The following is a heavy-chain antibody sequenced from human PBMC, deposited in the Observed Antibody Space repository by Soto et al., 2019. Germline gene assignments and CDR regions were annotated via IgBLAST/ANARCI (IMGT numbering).Heavy chain of an antibody. D-gene: IGHD6-13*01. V-gene: IGHV3-53*01. CDR1: RFSVTSDY. J-gene: IGHJ4*02. CDR3: VRETWCISWPSFFDY. CDR2: ILAGGST. Sequence: EVQLVESGGGLIQPGGSLRLSCTAPRFSVTSDYISWVRQAPGKGLEWVSLILAGGSTSYADSVKGRFTVSRDNSNNTLFLRLNSLRVDETAVYYCVRETWCISWPSFFDYWGQGVLFTVPS.